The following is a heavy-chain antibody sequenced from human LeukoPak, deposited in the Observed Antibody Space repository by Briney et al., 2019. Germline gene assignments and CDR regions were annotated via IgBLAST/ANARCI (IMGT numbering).Heavy chain of an antibody. J-gene: IGHJ5*02. D-gene: IGHD6-13*01. CDR1: GGSFSGYY. CDR2: INHSGST. V-gene: IGHV4-34*01. CDR3: AREIAAARSWFDP. Sequence: RTSETLSLTCAAYGGSFSGYYWSWIRQPPGKGLEWIGEINHSGSTNYNPSLKSRVTISVNTSKNQFSLKLSSVTAAATAVYYCAREIAAARSWFDPWGQGTLVTVSS.